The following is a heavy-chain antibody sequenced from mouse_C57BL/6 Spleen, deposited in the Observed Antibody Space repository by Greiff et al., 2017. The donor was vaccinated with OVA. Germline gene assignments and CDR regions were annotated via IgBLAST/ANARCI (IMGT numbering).Heavy chain of an antibody. CDR1: GYTFTSYG. CDR2: IYPRSGNT. Sequence: QVQLQQSGAELARPGASVKLSCKASGYTFTSYGISWVKQRTGQGLEWIGEIYPRSGNTYYNEKFKGKATLTADKSSSTAYMELRSLTSEDSAVYFCAPPSTTVVARTFDYWGQGTTLTVSS. J-gene: IGHJ2*01. V-gene: IGHV1-81*01. D-gene: IGHD1-1*01. CDR3: APPSTTVVARTFDY.